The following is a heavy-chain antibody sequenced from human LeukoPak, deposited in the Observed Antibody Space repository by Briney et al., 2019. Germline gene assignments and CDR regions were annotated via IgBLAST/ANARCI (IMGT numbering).Heavy chain of an antibody. CDR2: IYYSGST. CDR1: GGSLSSSSYY. Sequence: SETLSLTCTVSGGSLSSSSYYWGWIRQPPGKGLEWVGSIYYSGSTYYNPSLKSRVTISVDTSKNQFSLKLSSVTAADTAMYYCARARRSKRAVAGSIFDYWGQGTLVTASS. J-gene: IGHJ4*02. CDR3: ARARRSKRAVAGSIFDY. D-gene: IGHD6-19*01. V-gene: IGHV4-39*07.